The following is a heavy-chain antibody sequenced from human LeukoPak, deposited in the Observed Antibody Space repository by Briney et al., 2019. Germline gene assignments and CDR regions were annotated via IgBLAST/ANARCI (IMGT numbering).Heavy chain of an antibody. CDR1: GFTFSSYW. D-gene: IGHD1-26*01. CDR3: VRDIGGD. V-gene: IGHV3-74*01. J-gene: IGHJ4*02. Sequence: GGSLRLSCAASGFTFSSYWMHWVRQAPGKGLVWVSRINSDESRTSYADSVKGRFTISRDNAKNMLYLQMNGLRVEDTAVYYCVRDIGGDWGQGTLVTVSS. CDR2: INSDESRT.